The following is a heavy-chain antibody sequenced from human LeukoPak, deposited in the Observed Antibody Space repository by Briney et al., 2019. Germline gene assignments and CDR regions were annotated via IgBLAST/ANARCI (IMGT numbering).Heavy chain of an antibody. CDR3: AKEDIAAAGTGLDY. J-gene: IGHJ4*02. V-gene: IGHV3-7*01. CDR2: IKQGGTVK. CDR1: GFTFSTYW. D-gene: IGHD6-13*01. Sequence: GGSLRLSCAASGFTFSTYWMSWVRQAPGIGLQWVANIKQGGTVKYYVDSVKGRFTISRDNSKNTLYLQMNSLRAEDTAVYYCAKEDIAAAGTGLDYWGQGTLVTVSS.